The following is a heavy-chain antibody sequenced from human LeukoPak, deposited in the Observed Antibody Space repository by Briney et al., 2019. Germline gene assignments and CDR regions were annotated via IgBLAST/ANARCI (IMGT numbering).Heavy chain of an antibody. V-gene: IGHV1-69*06. CDR1: GGTFSSYA. CDR2: IIPIFGTA. CDR3: ARLYSSSWYHWFDP. Sequence: SVTVSCTASGGTFSSYAISWVRQAPGQGLEWMGRIIPIFGTANYAQKFQGRVTITADKSTSTAYMELSSLRSEDTAVYYCARLYSSSWYHWFDPWGQGTLVTVSS. D-gene: IGHD6-13*01. J-gene: IGHJ5*02.